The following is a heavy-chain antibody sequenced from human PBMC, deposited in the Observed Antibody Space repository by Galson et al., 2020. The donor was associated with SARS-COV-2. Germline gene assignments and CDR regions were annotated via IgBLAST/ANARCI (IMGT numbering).Heavy chain of an antibody. CDR3: ARDAYYAFDL. V-gene: IGHV3-48*02. Sequence: GGSLRLSCPASGFTFRSYDMNWVRQAPGKGLEWISNIRSRNSETFYADSVKGRFIISRDNVKNVLSLQMNSLRDDDTAVYFCARDAYYAFDLWGQGTVVTVSS. J-gene: IGHJ3*01. CDR1: GFTFRSYD. CDR2: IRSRNSET. D-gene: IGHD1-26*01.